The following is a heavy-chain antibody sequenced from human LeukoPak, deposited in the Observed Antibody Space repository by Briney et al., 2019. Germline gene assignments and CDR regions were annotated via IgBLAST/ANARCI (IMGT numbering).Heavy chain of an antibody. CDR1: GGSISSSSYY. D-gene: IGHD2/OR15-2a*01. V-gene: IGHV4-39*07. J-gene: IGHJ4*02. Sequence: SETLSLTCTVSGGSISSSSYYWGWIRQPPGKGLEWIGSIYYSGSTYYNPSLKSRVTISVDTSKNQFSLKLSSVTAADTAVYYCARLLGGYWGQGTLVTVSS. CDR3: ARLLGGY. CDR2: IYYSGST.